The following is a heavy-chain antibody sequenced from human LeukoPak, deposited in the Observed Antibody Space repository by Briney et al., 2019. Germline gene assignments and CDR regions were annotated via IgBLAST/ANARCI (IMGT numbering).Heavy chain of an antibody. D-gene: IGHD6-13*01. CDR3: ARDHAGVFDY. V-gene: IGHV3-74*01. Sequence: GGSLRLSCSGSGFTFSNYWMHWVRQAPGKGLVWVSRINSDGSSTNYADSVKGRFTISRDNAKNSLYLQMNSLRAEDTAVYYCARDHAGVFDYWGQGTLVTVSS. J-gene: IGHJ4*02. CDR2: INSDGSST. CDR1: GFTFSNYW.